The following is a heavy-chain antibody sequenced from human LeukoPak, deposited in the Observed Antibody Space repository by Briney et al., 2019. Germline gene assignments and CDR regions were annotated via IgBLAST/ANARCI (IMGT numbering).Heavy chain of an antibody. CDR1: GYSLSSGFY. V-gene: IGHV4-38-2*01. CDR2: VYYSGST. J-gene: IGHJ4*02. Sequence: SETLSLTCAVSGYSLSSGFYWGWIRQPPGKGLEWIGSVYYSGSTYYNPSLKSRVTISLDTSKNQFSLKLSSVTAADTAVYYCANSITIIGVPTPRGDYWGQGTLATVSS. D-gene: IGHD3-3*01. CDR3: ANSITIIGVPTPRGDY.